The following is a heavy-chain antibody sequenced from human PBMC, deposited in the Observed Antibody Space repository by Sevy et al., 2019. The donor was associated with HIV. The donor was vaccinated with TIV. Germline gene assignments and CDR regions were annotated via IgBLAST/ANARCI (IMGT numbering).Heavy chain of an antibody. CDR3: ATSGRYSGSYGGAFDY. CDR2: FDPEDGET. CDR1: GYTLTELS. Sequence: ASVKVSCKVSGYTLTELSMHWVRQAPGKGLEWMGGFDPEDGETIYAQKFQGRVTMTEDTSTDTAYMELSSLRSEDTAVYYCATSGRYSGSYGGAFDYWAQGTLVTVSS. V-gene: IGHV1-24*01. D-gene: IGHD1-26*01. J-gene: IGHJ4*02.